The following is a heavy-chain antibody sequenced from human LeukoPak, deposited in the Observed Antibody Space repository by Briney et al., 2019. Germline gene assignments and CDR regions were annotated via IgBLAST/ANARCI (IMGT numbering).Heavy chain of an antibody. CDR3: ARGVAHNSEYFQH. D-gene: IGHD1-1*01. CDR1: GGSISSSSYY. V-gene: IGHV4-39*07. Sequence: SETLSLTCTVSGGSISSSSYYWGWIRQPPGKGLEWIGSIYYSGSTYYNPSLKSRVTISVDTSKNQFSLKLSSVTAADTAVYYCARGVAHNSEYFQHWGQGTLVTVSS. J-gene: IGHJ1*01. CDR2: IYYSGST.